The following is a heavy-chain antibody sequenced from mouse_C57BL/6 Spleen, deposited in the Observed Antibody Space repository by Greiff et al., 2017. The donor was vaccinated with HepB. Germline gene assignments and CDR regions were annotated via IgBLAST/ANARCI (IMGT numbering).Heavy chain of an antibody. J-gene: IGHJ2*01. CDR2: INPGSGGT. D-gene: IGHD2-2*01. Sequence: QVQLKQSGAELVRPGTSVKVSCKASGYAFTNYLIEWVKQRPGQGLEWIGVINPGSGGTNYNEKFKGKATLTADKSSSTAYMQLSSLTSEDSAVYFCAREVWLRRGYYFDYWGQGTTLTVSS. V-gene: IGHV1-54*01. CDR1: GYAFTNYL. CDR3: AREVWLRRGYYFDY.